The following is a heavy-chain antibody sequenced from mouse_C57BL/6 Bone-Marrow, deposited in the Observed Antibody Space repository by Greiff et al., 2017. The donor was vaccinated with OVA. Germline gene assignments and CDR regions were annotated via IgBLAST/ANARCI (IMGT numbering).Heavy chain of an antibody. V-gene: IGHV5-4*01. J-gene: IGHJ3*01. Sequence: EVQVVESGGGLVKPGGSLKLSCAASGFTFSSYAMSWVRQTPEKRLEWVATISDGGSYTYYPDNVKGRFTISRDNAKNNLYLQMSHLKSEDTAMYYCARVDYYGSSPLAYWGQGTLVTVSA. CDR1: GFTFSSYA. CDR2: ISDGGSYT. CDR3: ARVDYYGSSPLAY. D-gene: IGHD1-1*01.